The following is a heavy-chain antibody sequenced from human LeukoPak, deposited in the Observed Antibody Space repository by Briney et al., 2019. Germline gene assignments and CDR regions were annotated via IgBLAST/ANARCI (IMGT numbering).Heavy chain of an antibody. CDR1: GFTFSAFW. Sequence: GGSLRLSCAASGFTFSAFWMHWVRQAPGKGLVWVSDINSDGSVTAHADSVKGRFTISRDNAKNTLYLQMNSLRAEDTAVYYCARGSGYGVFDSWGQGTLVTVSS. V-gene: IGHV3-74*01. CDR3: ARGSGYGVFDS. CDR2: INSDGSVT. J-gene: IGHJ4*02. D-gene: IGHD5-12*01.